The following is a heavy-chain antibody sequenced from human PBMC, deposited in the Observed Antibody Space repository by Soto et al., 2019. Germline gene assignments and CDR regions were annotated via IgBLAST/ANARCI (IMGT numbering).Heavy chain of an antibody. CDR1: GGTFSSYA. Sequence: SVKVSCKASGGTFSSYAISWVRQAPGQGHEWMGGIIPIFGTANYAQKLQARGTITADESTSTAYMELSSLRSEDTAVYYCARDASLRLPGYYYYYGMDVCGQESTGTVSS. CDR3: ARDASLRLPGYYYYYGMDV. J-gene: IGHJ6*02. CDR2: IIPIFGTA. D-gene: IGHD5-18*01. V-gene: IGHV1-69*13.